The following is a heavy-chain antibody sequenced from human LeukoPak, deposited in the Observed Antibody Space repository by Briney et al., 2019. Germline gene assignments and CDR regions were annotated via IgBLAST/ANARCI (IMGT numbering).Heavy chain of an antibody. V-gene: IGHV1-2*02. CDR2: INPNSGGT. CDR3: ARGVYSSSWYGWFDP. CDR1: GYTFTGYY. J-gene: IGHJ5*02. D-gene: IGHD6-13*01. Sequence: ASVKVSCKASGYTFTGYYMHWVRQAPGQGLEWMGWINPNSGGTNYAQKFQGRVTMTRDTSISTAYMELSRLRSDDTAVYYCARGVYSSSWYGWFDPWGRGTLVTVSS.